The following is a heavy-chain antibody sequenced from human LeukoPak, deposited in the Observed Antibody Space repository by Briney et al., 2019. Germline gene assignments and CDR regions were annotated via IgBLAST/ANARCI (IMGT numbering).Heavy chain of an antibody. CDR3: ARDGEGGAAAGY. D-gene: IGHD6-13*01. CDR2: ISDSYSHT. Sequence: GGSLRLSCATSGFIFKNYNMNWVRQAPGKGLEWVAFISDSYSHTFYTDSVQGRFTVSRDYDTNTVYLDMNSLRVDDTAIYYCARDGEGGAAAGYWGQGTLVTVSS. CDR1: GFIFKNYN. V-gene: IGHV3-48*01. J-gene: IGHJ4*02.